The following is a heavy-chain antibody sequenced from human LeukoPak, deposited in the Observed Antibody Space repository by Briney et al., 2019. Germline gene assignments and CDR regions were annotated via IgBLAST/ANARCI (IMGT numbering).Heavy chain of an antibody. D-gene: IGHD3-10*01. CDR2: IYYSGST. CDR1: GGSMSSYY. CDR3: ATFGRFGEKKFDP. V-gene: IGHV4-59*01. J-gene: IGHJ5*02. Sequence: SETLSLTCTVAGGSMSSYYWNWIRQPPGKGLEWIGYIYYSGSTNYNPSLKSRVTISVDTSKNQFSLKLSSVTAADTAVYYCATFGRFGEKKFDPWGQGTLVTVSS.